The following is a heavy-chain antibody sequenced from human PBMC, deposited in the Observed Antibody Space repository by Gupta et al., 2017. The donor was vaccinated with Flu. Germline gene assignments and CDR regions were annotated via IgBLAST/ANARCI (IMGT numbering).Heavy chain of an antibody. CDR3: AREIIRGVMAS. CDR1: GFTFSSHE. V-gene: IGHV3-48*03. Sequence: EVQLVESGGGLVQPGGSLRLSCAGSGFTFSSHEMGWVRQAPGKGLEWVSYISSGGRTKYYADSVKGRFPISRDNAENSLYLQMNSLRAEDTAVYYCAREIIRGVMASWGQGTLVTVSS. J-gene: IGHJ5*02. D-gene: IGHD3-10*01. CDR2: ISSGGRTK.